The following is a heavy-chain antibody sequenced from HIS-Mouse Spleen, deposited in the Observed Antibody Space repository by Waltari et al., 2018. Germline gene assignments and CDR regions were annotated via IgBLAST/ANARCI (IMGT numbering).Heavy chain of an antibody. CDR2: IYHSGRT. CDR1: GYSISSGYY. Sequence: QVQLQESGPGLVKPSETLSLTCTVSGYSISSGYYWGWIRQPPGKGREWIGSIYHSGRTYYNPSLKSRVTISVDTSKNQFSLKLSSVTAADTAVYYCARDNGIAARIGWFDPWGQGTLVTVSS. CDR3: ARDNGIAARIGWFDP. D-gene: IGHD6-6*01. J-gene: IGHJ5*02. V-gene: IGHV4-38-2*02.